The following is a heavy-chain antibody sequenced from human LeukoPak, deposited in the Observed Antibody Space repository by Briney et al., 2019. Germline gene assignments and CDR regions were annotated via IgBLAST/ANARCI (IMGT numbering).Heavy chain of an antibody. D-gene: IGHD6-6*01. CDR1: GGTFSSYA. Sequence: SVKVSCKGSGGTFSSYAISWVRQAPGQGLEWMGGIIPFFGTANYAQKFQGRVTITTDESTSTAYMELSRLRSEDTAVYYRARGPIFSSSSLKRGSHYYYYMDVWGKGTTVTVSS. J-gene: IGHJ6*03. CDR3: ARGPIFSSSSLKRGSHYYYYMDV. CDR2: IIPFFGTA. V-gene: IGHV1-69*05.